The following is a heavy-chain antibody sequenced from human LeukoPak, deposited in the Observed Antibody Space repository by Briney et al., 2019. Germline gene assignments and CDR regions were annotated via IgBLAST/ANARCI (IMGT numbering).Heavy chain of an antibody. CDR1: GFTFSGSA. V-gene: IGHV3-74*01. D-gene: IGHD5-24*01. CDR3: ARDGYKPGY. Sequence: GGSLRLSCAASGFTFSGSAMHWVRQAPGKGLMWVSRIKSDGSSTSYADSVKGRFTISRDNAKNTLYLQMNSLRAEDTAVYYCARDGYKPGYWGQGTLVTVSS. J-gene: IGHJ4*02. CDR2: IKSDGSST.